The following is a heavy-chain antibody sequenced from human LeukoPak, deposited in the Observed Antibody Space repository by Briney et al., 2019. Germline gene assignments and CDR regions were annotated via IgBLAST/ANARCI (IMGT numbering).Heavy chain of an antibody. CDR2: IYYTGST. CDR1: GGSISSSSYY. CDR3: ARRGRYCGGDCYYSY. D-gene: IGHD2-21*02. V-gene: IGHV4-39*01. J-gene: IGHJ4*02. Sequence: PSETLSLTCTVSGGSISSSSYYWGWIRQPPGKGLGWLGNIYYTGSTYYNSSLKSRVTISVDTSKNQFSLKLSSVTAADTAVYYCARRGRYCGGDCYYSYWGQGTLVTVSS.